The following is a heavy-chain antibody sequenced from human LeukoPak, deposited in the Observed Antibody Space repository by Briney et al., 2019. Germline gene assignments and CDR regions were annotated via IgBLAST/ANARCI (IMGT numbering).Heavy chain of an antibody. V-gene: IGHV4-61*01. CDR2: IYYSGST. CDR3: ARNIRTGDLNWFDP. Sequence: SETLSLTCTVSGGSVSSGSYYWSWIRQPPGKGLEWIGYIYYSGSTNYNPSLKSRVTISVDTSKNQFSLKLSSVTAADTAVYYCARNIRTGDLNWFDPWGQGTLVTVSS. D-gene: IGHD7-27*01. J-gene: IGHJ5*02. CDR1: GGSVSSGSYY.